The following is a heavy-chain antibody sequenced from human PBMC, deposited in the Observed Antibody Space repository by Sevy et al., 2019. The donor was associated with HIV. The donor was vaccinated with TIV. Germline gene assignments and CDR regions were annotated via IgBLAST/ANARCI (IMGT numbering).Heavy chain of an antibody. J-gene: IGHJ5*02. CDR3: ARQNIVVVVAATYNWFDP. D-gene: IGHD2-15*01. CDR1: GGSISSSSYY. V-gene: IGHV4-39*01. CDR2: IYYSGST. Sequence: SETLSLTCTVSGGSISSSSYYWGWIRQPPGKGLEWIGSIYYSGSTYYKPSLKSRVTISVDTSKNQFSLKLSSVTAADTAVYYCARQNIVVVVAATYNWFDPWGQGTLVTVSS.